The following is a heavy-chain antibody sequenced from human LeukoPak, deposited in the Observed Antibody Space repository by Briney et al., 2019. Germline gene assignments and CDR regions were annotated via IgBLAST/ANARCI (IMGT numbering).Heavy chain of an antibody. CDR3: ARGKGDSSGYYLLFDY. D-gene: IGHD3-22*01. CDR2: IYYSGSA. CDR1: GGPISSYY. V-gene: IGHV4-59*12. Sequence: KPSETLSLTCTVSGGPISSYYWRWIRQPPGKGLEWIGYIYYSGSANYNPSLKSRVTISVDTSKNQFSLKLSSVTAADTAVYYCARGKGDSSGYYLLFDYWGQGTLVTVSS. J-gene: IGHJ4*02.